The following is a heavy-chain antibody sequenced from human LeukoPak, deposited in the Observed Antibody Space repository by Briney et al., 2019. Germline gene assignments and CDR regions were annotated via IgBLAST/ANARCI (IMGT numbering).Heavy chain of an antibody. CDR1: GW. Sequence: GGSLRLSCAASGWMHWVRQAPGKGQVWISGINHDDSRTFYADSVKGRFTISRDNTKNTLYLQMNSLSAEDTAVYYCASVFDSWGQGSLVTVSS. CDR2: INHDDSRT. CDR3: ASVFDS. V-gene: IGHV3-74*01. J-gene: IGHJ4*02.